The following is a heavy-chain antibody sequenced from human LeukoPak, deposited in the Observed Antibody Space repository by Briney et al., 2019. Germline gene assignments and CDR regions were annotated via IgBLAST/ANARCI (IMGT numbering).Heavy chain of an antibody. J-gene: IGHJ4*02. V-gene: IGHV3-33*06. CDR2: IWYDGSNK. CDR3: AKVMGDFCSACFDY. CDR1: GFTFSSYG. D-gene: IGHD2-8*01. Sequence: GGSLRLSCAASGFTFSSYGMHWVCQAPGKGLEWVAVIWYDGSNKYSADSVKGRFTISRENSKNTLYLQMNNLRAEDTAVYYCAKVMGDFCSACFDYWGQGTLVTVSS.